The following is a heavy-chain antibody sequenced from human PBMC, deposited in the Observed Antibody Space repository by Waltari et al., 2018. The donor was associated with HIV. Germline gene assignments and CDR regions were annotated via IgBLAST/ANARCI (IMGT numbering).Heavy chain of an antibody. CDR2: IWFDSSNK. CDR1: GFAFSNFD. Sequence: QVQLVESGGGVVQPGRSLRLSCAASGFAFSNFDMHWVRQAPGKGLEGVGVIWFDSSNKYYGDSVKGRFTISRHNSKKTVYLQMNSLRGEDTAVYYCARLTREGYNGGFDYWGQGTLVTVSS. CDR3: ARLTREGYNGGFDY. D-gene: IGHD1-1*01. V-gene: IGHV3-33*08. J-gene: IGHJ4*02.